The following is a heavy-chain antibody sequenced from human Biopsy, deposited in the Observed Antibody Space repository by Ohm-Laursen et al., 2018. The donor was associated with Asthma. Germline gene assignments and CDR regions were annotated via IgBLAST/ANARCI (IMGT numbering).Heavy chain of an antibody. V-gene: IGHV1-69*01. Sequence: GSSVTLSCKAPGGTFSNFSISWVRLAPGQGLEWLGGIRTVFGTTNHAQKFQGRVSITADESTSTAYMEVTSLRSEDTAIYYWARCQVGYSSGWSLLLKKIYYSGMDVWGQGTAVTVSS. CDR3: ARCQVGYSSGWSLLLKKIYYSGMDV. D-gene: IGHD6-19*01. J-gene: IGHJ6*02. CDR2: IRTVFGTT. CDR1: GGTFSNFS.